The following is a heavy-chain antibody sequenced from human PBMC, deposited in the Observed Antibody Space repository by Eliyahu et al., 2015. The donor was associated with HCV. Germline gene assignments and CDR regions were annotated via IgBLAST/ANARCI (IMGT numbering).Heavy chain of an antibody. Sequence: SWIRQPPGKGLEWIGYVYYSGSTNYNPSLKSRVTISVDMSKNQFSLKLTSVTAADTAVYYCARTPDYYGSGSYLGWFDPWGQGTLVTVSS. CDR2: VYYSGST. D-gene: IGHD3-10*01. J-gene: IGHJ5*02. V-gene: IGHV4-59*01. CDR3: ARTPDYYGSGSYLGWFDP.